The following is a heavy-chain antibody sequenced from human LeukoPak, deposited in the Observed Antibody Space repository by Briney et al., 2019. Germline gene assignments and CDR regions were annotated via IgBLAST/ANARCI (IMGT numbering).Heavy chain of an antibody. V-gene: IGHV3-53*01. D-gene: IGHD4/OR15-4a*01. CDR2: RQPGNVS. CDR3: ARERDYGTYFDY. J-gene: IGHJ4*02. CDR1: GFGVSSNH. Sequence: GGSLRLSCTVSGFGVSSNHVAWVRQAPGKGLEWVSVRQPGNVSYYADSVKGRFATSADSSKNCLYLQMNNLRSEDTALYYCARERDYGTYFDYWGQGCLAIVSS.